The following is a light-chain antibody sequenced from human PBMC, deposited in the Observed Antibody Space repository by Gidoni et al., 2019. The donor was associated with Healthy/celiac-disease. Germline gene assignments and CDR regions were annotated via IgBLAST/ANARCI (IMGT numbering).Light chain of an antibody. CDR3: CSYAGSYTEV. CDR2: DVS. Sequence: QPALTQPRSVSGSPGPPATISCTGTSSDVGGYNYVSWYQQHPGKATKLMIYDVSKRPSGVPDRCAGSKFGNTAFLTIFGLQAEDEADYYCCSYAGSYTEVFGTGTKVTVL. V-gene: IGLV2-11*01. J-gene: IGLJ1*01. CDR1: SSDVGGYNY.